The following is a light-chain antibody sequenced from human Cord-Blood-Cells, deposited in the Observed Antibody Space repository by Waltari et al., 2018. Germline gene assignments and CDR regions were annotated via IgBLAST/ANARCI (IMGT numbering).Light chain of an antibody. CDR3: LLSYSGARV. CDR2: DTS. J-gene: IGLJ3*02. V-gene: IGLV7-46*01. Sequence: QAVVTQEPSLTVSPGGTVTLTCGSSTGAVTSGHYPYWFQQKPGHAPRTLIYDTSNKHSWTPARFSGSRLGGKAALTLSGAQPEDEAEYYCLLSYSGARVFGGGTKLTVL. CDR1: TGAVTSGHY.